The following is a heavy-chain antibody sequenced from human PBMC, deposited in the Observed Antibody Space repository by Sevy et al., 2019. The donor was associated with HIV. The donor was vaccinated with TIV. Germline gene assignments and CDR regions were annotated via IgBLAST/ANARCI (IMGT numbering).Heavy chain of an antibody. J-gene: IGHJ6*02. Sequence: GGSLRLSCAASGFTFSSYAMHWVRQAPGKGLEWVAVISYDGSNKYYADSVKGRFTISRDNSKNTLYLQMNSLRAEDTAVYYCARGHYYVPCYYGMDVWGQGTTVTVSS. CDR2: ISYDGSNK. CDR1: GFTFSSYA. CDR3: ARGHYYVPCYYGMDV. D-gene: IGHD1-26*01. V-gene: IGHV3-30-3*01.